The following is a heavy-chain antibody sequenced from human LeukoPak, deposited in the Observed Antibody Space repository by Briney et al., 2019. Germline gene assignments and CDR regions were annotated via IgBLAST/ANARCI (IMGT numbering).Heavy chain of an antibody. CDR3: ARFSTVTAGSSDY. V-gene: IGHV4-61*09. D-gene: IGHD4-17*01. CDR1: GGSISSGSYY. J-gene: IGHJ4*02. CDR2: IFISGST. Sequence: SETLSLTCTVSGGSISSGSYYWSWIRQPAGQGLEWIGHIFISGSTNYNPSLKSRVTISVDTSKNQFSLKLSSVTAADTAVYYCARFSTVTAGSSDYWGQGTLVTVSS.